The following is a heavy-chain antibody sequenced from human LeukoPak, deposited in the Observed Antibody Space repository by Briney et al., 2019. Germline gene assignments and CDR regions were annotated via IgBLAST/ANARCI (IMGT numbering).Heavy chain of an antibody. CDR1: GFTFSSYA. CDR2: ISGSSGST. Sequence: GGSLRLSCAASGFTFSSYAMSWVRQAPGKGLEWVSAISGSSGSTYYADSVKGRFTISRDNSKNTLYLQMNSLRAEDTAVYYCTYNLLSGSNPRGMDVWGQGTTVTVSS. V-gene: IGHV3-23*01. CDR3: TYNLLSGSNPRGMDV. J-gene: IGHJ6*02. D-gene: IGHD1-26*01.